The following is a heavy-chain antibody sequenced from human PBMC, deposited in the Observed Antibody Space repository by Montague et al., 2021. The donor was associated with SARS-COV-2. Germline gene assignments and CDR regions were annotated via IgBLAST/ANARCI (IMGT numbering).Heavy chain of an antibody. Sequence: SETLSLTCAVSDGSISSPNWWNWVRQPPGKGLEWIGEIYYTGNTNYNPSLKSRVTIFIDKSKNHLSLQLSSVTAADTAVYYCARGGTYHYGMDVWGQGTTVAVSS. J-gene: IGHJ6*02. D-gene: IGHD3-16*01. V-gene: IGHV4-4*02. CDR3: ARGGTYHYGMDV. CDR1: DGSISSPNW. CDR2: IYYTGNT.